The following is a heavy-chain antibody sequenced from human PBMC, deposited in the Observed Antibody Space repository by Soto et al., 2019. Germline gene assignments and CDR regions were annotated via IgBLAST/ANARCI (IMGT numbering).Heavy chain of an antibody. CDR3: ATDEGGGYFYGVNY. CDR2: TSYDERIK. D-gene: IGHD3-22*01. CDR1: GFIFSNYA. J-gene: IGHJ4*02. Sequence: VGSLRLSCTASGFIFSNYAMHWVRQAPGKGLEWVAVTSYDERIKYHADSVKGRFTISRDNSKNTLYLQMNSLRPEDTALYYGATDEGGGYFYGVNYWGQGTLVTVSS. V-gene: IGHV3-30*04.